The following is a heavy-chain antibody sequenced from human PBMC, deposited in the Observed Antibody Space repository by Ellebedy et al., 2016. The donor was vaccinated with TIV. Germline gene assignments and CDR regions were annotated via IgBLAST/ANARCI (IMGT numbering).Heavy chain of an antibody. V-gene: IGHV3-23*01. CDR2: INANGVSI. CDR1: GFTFNSYA. Sequence: PGGSLRLSCAASGFTFNSYAMSWVRQAPGKGLEWVSGINANGVSIAYADSVKGRFTISRDNSKDTLFLQMNSLRAEDTAVYYCASSRYHYYLGNTIFAYWGQGALVTVSS. D-gene: IGHD3-10*01. J-gene: IGHJ4*02. CDR3: ASSRYHYYLGNTIFAY.